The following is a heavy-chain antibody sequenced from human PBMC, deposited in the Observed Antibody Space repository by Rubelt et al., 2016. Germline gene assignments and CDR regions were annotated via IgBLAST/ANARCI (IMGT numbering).Heavy chain of an antibody. CDR3: ARREASSGWYDY. Sequence: QLQLQESGPGLVKPSETLSLTCSVSGGSISSRTYYWGWVRQPPGKGLEWIANLYTTGNTDYNPSLKSRVNMSVDTSKNQFSLKVSSVTAADTAMYYCARREASSGWYDYWGQGTLVTVSS. D-gene: IGHD6-19*01. CDR2: LYTTGNT. V-gene: IGHV4-39*07. CDR1: GGSISSRTYY. J-gene: IGHJ4*02.